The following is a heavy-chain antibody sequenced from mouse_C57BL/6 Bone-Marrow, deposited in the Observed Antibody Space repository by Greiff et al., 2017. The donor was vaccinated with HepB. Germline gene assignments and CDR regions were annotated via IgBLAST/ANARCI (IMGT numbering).Heavy chain of an antibody. V-gene: IGHV1-50*01. CDR3: ARGAVVSYWYFDV. CDR2: IDPSDSYT. Sequence: VQLQQPGAELVKPGASVKLSCKASGYTFTSYWMQWVKQRPGQGLEWIGEIDPSDSYTNYNQKFKGKATLTVDTSSSTAYMQLSSLTSEDSAVYYCARGAVVSYWYFDVWGTGTTVTVSS. CDR1: GYTFTSYW. D-gene: IGHD1-1*01. J-gene: IGHJ1*03.